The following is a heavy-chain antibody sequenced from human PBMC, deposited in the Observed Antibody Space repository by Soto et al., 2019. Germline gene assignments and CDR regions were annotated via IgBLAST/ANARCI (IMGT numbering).Heavy chain of an antibody. J-gene: IGHJ6*02. D-gene: IGHD3-22*01. Sequence: ASVKVSYQPSRYTFTGHYMHWVRQDPGQGLEWTGLSNPNSGGTNYAQKCHGRVNKTRDTSISTAYMELSRLRSDDTAVYYCARDNLHKTYYDSSGYYSGNYYGMDVWGQGTTVTVSS. V-gene: IGHV1-2*02. CDR3: ARDNLHKTYYDSSGYYSGNYYGMDV. CDR2: SNPNSGGT. CDR1: RYTFTGHY.